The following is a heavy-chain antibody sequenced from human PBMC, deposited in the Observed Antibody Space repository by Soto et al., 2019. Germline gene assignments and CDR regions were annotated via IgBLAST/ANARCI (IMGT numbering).Heavy chain of an antibody. V-gene: IGHV3-53*01. Sequence: GGSLRLSCAPSGFTVSSNYMNWVRQAPGKGLEWDSIIYSDGTTSYADSVKGRFTISRDNFKNTLHLQINSLRGGNTAGSYCESLSSWGQGTLVTVSS. D-gene: IGHD2-2*01. CDR3: ESLSS. J-gene: IGHJ4*02. CDR1: GFTVSSNY. CDR2: IYSDGTT.